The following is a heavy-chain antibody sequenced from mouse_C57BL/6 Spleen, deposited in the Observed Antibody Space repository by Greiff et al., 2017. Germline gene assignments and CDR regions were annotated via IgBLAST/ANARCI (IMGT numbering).Heavy chain of an antibody. CDR3: ARRGYAMDD. J-gene: IGHJ4*01. CDR1: GYAFSSYW. Sequence: VKLQESGAELVKPGASVKISCTASGYAFSSYWMNWVKQRPGKGLEWLGQIYPGDGDTNYNGKFKGKATLTADKSSITAYMQLSSLTSEDSAVYCCARRGYAMDDWGQVTSVTVSS. V-gene: IGHV1-80*01. CDR2: IYPGDGDT.